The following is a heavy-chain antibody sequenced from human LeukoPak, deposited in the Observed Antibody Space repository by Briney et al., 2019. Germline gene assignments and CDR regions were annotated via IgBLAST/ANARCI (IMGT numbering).Heavy chain of an antibody. Sequence: PGGSLRLSCAASGFTFSSYSMNWVRQAPGKGLEWVSSISSSSSYIYYADSVKGRFTISRDNAKNSLCLQMNSLRAEDTAVYYCARADVDIVATIYWFDPWGQGTLVTVSS. CDR3: ARADVDIVATIYWFDP. CDR1: GFTFSSYS. J-gene: IGHJ5*02. V-gene: IGHV3-21*01. CDR2: ISSSSSYI. D-gene: IGHD5-12*01.